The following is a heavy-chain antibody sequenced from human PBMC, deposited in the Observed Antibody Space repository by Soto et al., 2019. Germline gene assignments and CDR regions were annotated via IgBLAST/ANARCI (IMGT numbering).Heavy chain of an antibody. D-gene: IGHD3-3*01. V-gene: IGHV3-49*03. Sequence: GGSLRLSCTASGFTFGDYAMSWFRQAPGKGLEWVGFIRSKAYGGTTEYAASVKGRFTISRDDSKSIAYLQMNSLKTEDTAVYYCTRARGYDFWTPYYYYGMDVWGQGTTVTVSS. CDR3: TRARGYDFWTPYYYYGMDV. CDR1: GFTFGDYA. J-gene: IGHJ6*02. CDR2: IRSKAYGGTT.